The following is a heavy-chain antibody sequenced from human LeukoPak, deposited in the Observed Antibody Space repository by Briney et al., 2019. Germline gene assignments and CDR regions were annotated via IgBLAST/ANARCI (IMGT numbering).Heavy chain of an antibody. J-gene: IGHJ5*02. Sequence: SETLSLTCTVSGGSISTYYWNWIRQPAGKGLEWIGRIYTSGSTNYNSSLKSRVTMSVETSKNQFSLKLSSVTAADTAVYYCARRLVTWFDPWGQGTLVTVSS. CDR1: GGSISTYY. CDR2: IYTSGST. CDR3: ARRLVTWFDP. D-gene: IGHD6-6*01. V-gene: IGHV4-4*07.